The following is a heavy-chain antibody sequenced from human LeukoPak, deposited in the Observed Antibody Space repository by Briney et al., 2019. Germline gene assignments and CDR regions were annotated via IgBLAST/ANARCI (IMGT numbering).Heavy chain of an antibody. V-gene: IGHV3-21*01. D-gene: IGHD3-10*01. Sequence: GGSLRRSCAASGFTFSSYALTWVRQAPGQGLEWVSTISGSAISTYYADSVKGRFTISRDNAKNSLYLQMNSLRADDTAVYYCAREEEWYASGTYYKGFDSWGQGTLVTVSS. CDR3: AREEEWYASGTYYKGFDS. CDR1: GFTFSSYA. J-gene: IGHJ4*02. CDR2: ISGSAIST.